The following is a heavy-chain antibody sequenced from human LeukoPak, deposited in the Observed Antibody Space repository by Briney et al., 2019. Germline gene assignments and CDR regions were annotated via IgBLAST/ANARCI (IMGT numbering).Heavy chain of an antibody. D-gene: IGHD6-13*01. J-gene: IGHJ1*01. Sequence: GGSLRLTCAASGFTFDDYGMSWVRQAPGKGLEWVSGINWNGGSTGCADSVKGRFTISRDNAKKSLYLQMNSLRVEDTALYYCTKTLAAAGSEYLQHWRQGTLVTVSS. CDR3: TKTLAAAGSEYLQH. CDR2: INWNGGST. V-gene: IGHV3-20*04. CDR1: GFTFDDYG.